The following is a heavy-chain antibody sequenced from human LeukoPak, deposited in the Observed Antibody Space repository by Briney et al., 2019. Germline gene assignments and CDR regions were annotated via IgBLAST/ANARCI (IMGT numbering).Heavy chain of an antibody. CDR2: ISSSSSYI. CDR1: GFTFSSYS. V-gene: IGHV3-21*01. J-gene: IGHJ4*02. D-gene: IGHD6-19*01. CDR3: ATGIAVAGTGFDY. Sequence: GGSLRLSCAASGFTFSSYSMNWVRQAPGKGLEWVSSISSSSSYIYYADSVKGRFTISRDNAKNSLYLQMNSLRAEDTAVYYCATGIAVAGTGFDYWGQGTLVTVSS.